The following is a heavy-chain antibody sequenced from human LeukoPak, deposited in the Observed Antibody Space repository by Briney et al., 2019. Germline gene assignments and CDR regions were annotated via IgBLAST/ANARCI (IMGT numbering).Heavy chain of an antibody. CDR2: ISSSSSTI. D-gene: IGHD3-10*01. J-gene: IGHJ6*03. V-gene: IGHV3-48*01. CDR1: GFTFSSYS. CDR3: ARFGGNYYNYYYMDV. Sequence: GGSLRLSCAASGFTFSSYSMNWVRQAPGKGLEWVSYISSSSSTIYYADSVKGRFTISRDNAKNSLYLQMNSLRAEDTAVYYCARFGGNYYNYYYMDVWGKGTTVTVSS.